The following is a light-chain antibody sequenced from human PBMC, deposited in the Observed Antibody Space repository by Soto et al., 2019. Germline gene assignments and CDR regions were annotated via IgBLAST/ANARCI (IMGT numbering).Light chain of an antibody. V-gene: IGKV2-30*02. J-gene: IGKJ5*01. CDR3: MQGTLWPIT. Sequence: DVVMTQSPLSLPVTLGQPASISCRSNQSLVHSDGIAYFSWFQQRPGRSRRRLIYKVSNRDSGVPDRFSGSGSGTDFALKISGVEAEDVGVYYCMQGTLWPITYGQGTRREMK. CDR1: QSLVHSDGIAY. CDR2: KVS.